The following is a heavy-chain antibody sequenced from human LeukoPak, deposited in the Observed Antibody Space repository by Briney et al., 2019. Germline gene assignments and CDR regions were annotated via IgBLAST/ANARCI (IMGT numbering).Heavy chain of an antibody. D-gene: IGHD2-21*02. CDR1: GYTLTELS. V-gene: IGHV1-24*01. CDR2: FDPEDGET. J-gene: IGHJ6*03. Sequence: ASVKVSCKVSGYTLTELSMHWVRQAPGKGLEWMGSFDPEDGETMYAQKFQGRVTMTEDTITDTAYMELSSLRSEDTAVYYCATGPPMVTTIPYTYYYYMDVWGKGTTVTVSS. CDR3: ATGPPMVTTIPYTYYYYMDV.